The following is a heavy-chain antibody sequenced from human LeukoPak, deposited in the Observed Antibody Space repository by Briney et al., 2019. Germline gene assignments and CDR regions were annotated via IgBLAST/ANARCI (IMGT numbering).Heavy chain of an antibody. CDR1: GYTLTELS. CDR3: ATGITIFGVDHHWFDP. D-gene: IGHD3-3*01. Sequence: ASVKVPCKVSGYTLTELSMHWVRQAPGKGLEWMGGFDPEDGETIYAQKFQGRVTMTEDTSTDTAYMELSSLRSEDTAVYYCATGITIFGVDHHWFDPWGQGTLVTVSS. CDR2: FDPEDGET. J-gene: IGHJ5*02. V-gene: IGHV1-24*01.